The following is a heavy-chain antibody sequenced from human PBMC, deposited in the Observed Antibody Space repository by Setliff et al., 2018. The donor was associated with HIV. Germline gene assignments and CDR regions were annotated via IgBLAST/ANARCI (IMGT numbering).Heavy chain of an antibody. V-gene: IGHV4-4*07. CDR2: IYTSGST. Sequence: EPLSLTCTVSDGSISSYYWSWIRQPAGKGLEWIGRIYTSGSTNYNPSLKSRVTISVDTSKKQFSLKLSSVTAADTAVYFCARLGYVTFDFDYWGQGTLVTVSS. CDR1: DGSISSYY. D-gene: IGHD3-16*01. CDR3: ARLGYVTFDFDY. J-gene: IGHJ4*02.